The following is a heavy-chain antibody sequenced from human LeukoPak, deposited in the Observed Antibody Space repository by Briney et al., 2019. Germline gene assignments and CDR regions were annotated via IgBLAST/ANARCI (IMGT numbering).Heavy chain of an antibody. CDR2: ISYDGSNK. D-gene: IGHD1-26*01. Sequence: GGSLRLSCAASGFTLSSYGMHWVRQAPGKGLEWVAVISYDGSNKYYADSVKGRFTISRDNSKNTLYLQMNSLRAEDTAVYYCARETSSYPTWGQGTLVTVSS. V-gene: IGHV3-30*03. J-gene: IGHJ5*02. CDR3: ARETSSYPT. CDR1: GFTLSSYG.